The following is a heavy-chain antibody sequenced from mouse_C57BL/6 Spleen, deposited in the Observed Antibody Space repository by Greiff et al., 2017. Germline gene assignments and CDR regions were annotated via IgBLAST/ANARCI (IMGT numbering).Heavy chain of an antibody. Sequence: VKVVESGPELVKPGASVKISCKASGYAFSSSWMNWVKQRPGKGLEWIGRIYPGDGDTNYNGKFKGKATLTADKSSSTAYMQLSSLTSEDSAVYFCARMVRRYFDVWGTGTTVTVSS. J-gene: IGHJ1*03. D-gene: IGHD2-3*01. CDR2: IYPGDGDT. V-gene: IGHV1-82*01. CDR1: GYAFSSSW. CDR3: ARMVRRYFDV.